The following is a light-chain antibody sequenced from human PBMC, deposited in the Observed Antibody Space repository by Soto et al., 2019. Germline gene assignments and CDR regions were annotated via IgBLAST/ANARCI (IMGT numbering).Light chain of an antibody. V-gene: IGKV3D-20*01. CDR1: QTITSAY. J-gene: IGKJ4*01. CDR3: QRYGTSPLT. Sequence: EIELTQSPATLSLSPGERATLSCGASQTITSAYLACYQLKPGLATRLLFYDASNRATGVPDMFSGSGSGTDFTLTISRLEPEDFAVYYCQRYGTSPLTFGGGTKVEIK. CDR2: DAS.